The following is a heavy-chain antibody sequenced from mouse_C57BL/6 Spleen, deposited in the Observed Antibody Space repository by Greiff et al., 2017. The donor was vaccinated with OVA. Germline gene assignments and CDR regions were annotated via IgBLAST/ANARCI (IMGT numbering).Heavy chain of an antibody. CDR2: FNPGSGGT. V-gene: IGHV1-54*01. Sequence: VQLQQSGAELLGPGTSVRVSSKASGYAFTNSLIEGVKQRPGRGLEWIGVFNPGSGGTTSNEKFKGKATLTADKSSSTAYMQLSSLTSEDSAVYFCARVGFITTVAEDYWGQGTTLTVSS. CDR3: ARVGFITTVAEDY. D-gene: IGHD1-1*01. J-gene: IGHJ2*01. CDR1: GYAFTNSL.